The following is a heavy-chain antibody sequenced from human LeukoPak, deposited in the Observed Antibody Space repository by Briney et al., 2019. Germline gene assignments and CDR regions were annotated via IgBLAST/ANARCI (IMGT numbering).Heavy chain of an antibody. CDR1: GSTFSSFW. J-gene: IGHJ4*02. Sequence: PGGSLRLSCAASGSTFSSFWMSWVRQAPGKGLEWVANIKQDGSDKYYVDSVKGRFTISRDNAKNSLYLQMNSLRAEDTAVYYCARDLKYSSSSVDYWGQGTLVTVSS. V-gene: IGHV3-7*01. CDR2: IKQDGSDK. D-gene: IGHD6-6*01. CDR3: ARDLKYSSSSVDY.